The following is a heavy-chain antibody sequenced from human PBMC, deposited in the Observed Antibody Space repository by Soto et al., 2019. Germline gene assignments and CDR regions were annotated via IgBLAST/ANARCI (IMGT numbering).Heavy chain of an antibody. CDR3: ARGFGEITIFGVVSVPTINFDY. V-gene: IGHV4-34*01. J-gene: IGHJ4*02. Sequence: SETLSLTCAVYGGSFSGYYWSWIRQPPGKGLEWIGEINHGGSTNYNPSLKSRVTISVDTSKNQFSLKLSSLTAADPGVYYCARGFGEITIFGVVSVPTINFDYWGQGTLVTVSS. CDR2: INHGGST. CDR1: GGSFSGYY. D-gene: IGHD3-3*01.